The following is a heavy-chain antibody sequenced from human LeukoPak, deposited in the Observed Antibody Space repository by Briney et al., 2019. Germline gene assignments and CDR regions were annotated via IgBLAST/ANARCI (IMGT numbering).Heavy chain of an antibody. CDR2: IKQDGSEI. Sequence: EGSLTLSCAASGFTFSSYRMSWLRQAPGKGLKCVANIKQDGSEIYYVDSVKGRLTISRDNAKNSLYLQMNSLRAEDTAVYYCATPLGGWEAPYWGQGTLVTVSS. D-gene: IGHD6-19*01. V-gene: IGHV3-7*01. CDR3: ATPLGGWEAPY. CDR1: GFTFSSYR. J-gene: IGHJ4*02.